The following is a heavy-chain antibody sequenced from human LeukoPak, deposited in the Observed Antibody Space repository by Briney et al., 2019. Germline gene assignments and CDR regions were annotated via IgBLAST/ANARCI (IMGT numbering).Heavy chain of an antibody. J-gene: IGHJ5*02. D-gene: IGHD2-2*01. Sequence: GESLKISCKGSGYSFTSYWIAWVRQMPGKGLEWMGIINPGDSDTRYSPSLQGQVTISADKSISTAYLQWSSLKASDTAMYYCAVYSSNYWFDPWGQGTLVTVSS. V-gene: IGHV5-51*01. CDR3: AVYSSNYWFDP. CDR2: INPGDSDT. CDR1: GYSFTSYW.